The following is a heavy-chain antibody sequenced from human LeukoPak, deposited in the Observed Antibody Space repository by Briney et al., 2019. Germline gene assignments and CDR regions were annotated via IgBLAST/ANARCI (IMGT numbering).Heavy chain of an antibody. CDR2: IKQDGSEK. Sequence: PGGSLRLSCAASGFTFSSYWMSWARQAPGRGLEWVAIIKQDGSEKYYVDSVKGRFTISRDNAKNSLYLQMNSLRAEDTAVYYCARDLGLVTIAACPHWFDPWGQGTLVTVSS. D-gene: IGHD6-6*01. CDR3: ARDLGLVTIAACPHWFDP. V-gene: IGHV3-7*01. J-gene: IGHJ5*02. CDR1: GFTFSSYW.